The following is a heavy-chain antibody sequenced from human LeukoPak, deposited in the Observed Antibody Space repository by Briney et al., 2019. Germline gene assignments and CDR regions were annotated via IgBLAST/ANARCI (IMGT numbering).Heavy chain of an antibody. CDR1: GGSISTYY. CDR2: VYYSGTT. J-gene: IGHJ4*02. Sequence: SETLSLTCTVSGGSISTYYWSWIRQPPGKGLEWIGYVYYSGTTNYNPSLKSRVTISLDTSKNQFSPMLSSVTAADTAVYFCARGERRDGYTFAYWGQGTLVTVSS. CDR3: ARGERRDGYTFAY. V-gene: IGHV4-59*01. D-gene: IGHD5-24*01.